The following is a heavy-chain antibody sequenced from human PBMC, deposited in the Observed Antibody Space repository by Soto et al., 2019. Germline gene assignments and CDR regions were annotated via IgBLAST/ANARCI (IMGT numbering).Heavy chain of an antibody. CDR3: AREGCYSSSQNTYYGMDV. Sequence: SQTLSLTCAISGDSVSSNSAAWNWIRQSPLKGLEWLGRTYYRSKWYNDYAVSVKSRLTIIPYTSKNQFSLQLNSVSPEDTAVYYCAREGCYSSSQNTYYGMDVWGQGTTVTVSS. CDR2: TYYRSKWYN. CDR1: GDSVSSNSAA. V-gene: IGHV6-1*01. D-gene: IGHD6-13*01. J-gene: IGHJ6*02.